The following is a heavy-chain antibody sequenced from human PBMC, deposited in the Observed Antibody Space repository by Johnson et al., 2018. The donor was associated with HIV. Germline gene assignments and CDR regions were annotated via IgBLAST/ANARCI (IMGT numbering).Heavy chain of an antibody. D-gene: IGHD6-19*01. V-gene: IGHV3-30*02. CDR3: ARGRAVAGTRAFDI. CDR2: IRYDGSNK. CDR1: GFTFSSNY. J-gene: IGHJ3*02. Sequence: QVQLVESGGGLVQPGGSLRLSCAASGFTFSSNYMSWVRQAPGKGLEWVAFIRYDGSNKYYADSVKGRFTISRDNSKNTLYLQMNSLRAEDTAVYYCARGRAVAGTRAFDIWGQGTMVTVSS.